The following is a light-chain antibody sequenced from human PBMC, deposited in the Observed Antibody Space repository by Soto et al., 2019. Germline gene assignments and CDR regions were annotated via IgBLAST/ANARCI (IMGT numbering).Light chain of an antibody. CDR3: LQRRNWPPLT. Sequence: EVILTQSPATLSLSPGERATLSCRASENVDISLAWYQQDPGQAPRLLLYDSYNRATGIPPRFSGSGSGTDFTLNISSLEPEDAAMYYCLQRRNWPPLTFGGGTKVETK. J-gene: IGKJ4*01. CDR1: ENVDIS. V-gene: IGKV3-11*01. CDR2: DSY.